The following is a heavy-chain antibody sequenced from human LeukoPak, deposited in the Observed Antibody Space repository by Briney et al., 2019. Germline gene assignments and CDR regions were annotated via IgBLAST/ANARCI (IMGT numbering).Heavy chain of an antibody. CDR1: GYTFTSYG. D-gene: IGHD3-3*01. CDR2: ISAYNGNT. Sequence: ASVKVSCKASGYTFTSYGISWVRQAPGQGLEWMGWISAYNGNTNYAQKLQGRVTMTTDTSTSTAHMELRSLRSEDAAVYYCARDHYDFWSGRPRMIDYWGQGTLVTVSS. V-gene: IGHV1-18*01. CDR3: ARDHYDFWSGRPRMIDY. J-gene: IGHJ4*02.